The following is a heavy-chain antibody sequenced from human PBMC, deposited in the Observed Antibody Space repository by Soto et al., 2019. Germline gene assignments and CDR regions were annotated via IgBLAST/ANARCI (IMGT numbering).Heavy chain of an antibody. V-gene: IGHV4-59*01. CDR2: IYYSGST. J-gene: IGHJ4*02. Sequence: PSETLSLTCTVSGGSTSSYYWSWIRQPPGKGLEWIGYIYYSGSTNYNPSLKSRVTISVDTSKNQFSLKLSSVTAADTAVYYCARVAGYSGYNPVDYWGQGTLVTVSS. CDR3: ARVAGYSGYNPVDY. CDR1: GGSTSSYY. D-gene: IGHD5-12*01.